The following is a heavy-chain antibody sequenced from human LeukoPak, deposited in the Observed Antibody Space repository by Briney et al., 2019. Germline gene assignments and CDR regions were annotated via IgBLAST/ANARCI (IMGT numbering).Heavy chain of an antibody. J-gene: IGHJ3*02. CDR1: GGSLSGYY. D-gene: IGHD1-7*01. CDR3: ARLITGTTTAFDI. V-gene: IGHV4-4*07. CDR2: IYNSGST. Sequence: SETLSLTCTVSGGSLSGYYWSWIRQPAGKGLEWIGRIYNSGSTHYNPSLKSRVTMSLDTSKNQFSLKLSSVTAADTAVYYCARLITGTTTAFDIWGQGTVVTVSS.